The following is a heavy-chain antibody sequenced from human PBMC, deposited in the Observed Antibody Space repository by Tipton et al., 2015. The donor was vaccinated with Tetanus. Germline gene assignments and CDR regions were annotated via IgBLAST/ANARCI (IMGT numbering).Heavy chain of an antibody. CDR3: AKARGAESSGDYSVYFDY. V-gene: IGHV3-21*04. CDR2: ISSSSNWK. Sequence: SLRLSCAGSGFSLTGYSFNWVRQAPGKGLEWVSAISSSSNWKYYAPSVKGRFTISRDNSKNTLYLQMNSLRAEDRAIYYCAKARGAESSGDYSVYFDYWGQGTLVTVSS. CDR1: GFSLTGYS. J-gene: IGHJ4*02. D-gene: IGHD3-22*01.